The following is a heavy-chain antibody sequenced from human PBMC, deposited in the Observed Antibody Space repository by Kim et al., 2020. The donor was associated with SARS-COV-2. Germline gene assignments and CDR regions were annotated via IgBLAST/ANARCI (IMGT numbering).Heavy chain of an antibody. J-gene: IGHJ4*02. Sequence: SETLSLTCTVSGGSISSGGYYWSWIRQHPGKGLEWIGYIYYSGSTYYNPSLKSRVTISVDTSKNQFSLKLSSVTAADTAVYYCARLETLYCSGGSCYSWLDYWGQGTLVTVSS. CDR2: IYYSGST. CDR3: ARLETLYCSGGSCYSWLDY. V-gene: IGHV4-31*03. D-gene: IGHD2-15*01. CDR1: GGSISSGGYY.